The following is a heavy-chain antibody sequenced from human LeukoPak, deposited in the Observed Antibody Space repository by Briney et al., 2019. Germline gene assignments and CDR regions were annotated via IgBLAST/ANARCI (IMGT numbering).Heavy chain of an antibody. D-gene: IGHD2-15*01. CDR1: GYTFTSYY. J-gene: IGHJ4*02. CDR3: AIRPRERRYCSGGSCYPDY. Sequence: GASVKVSCKASGYTFTSYYMHWVRQAPGQGLEWMGIINPSGGSTSYAQKFQGRVTMTRDTSTSTVYMELSSLRSEDTAVYYCAIRPRERRYCSGGSCYPDYWGQGTLVTVSS. CDR2: INPSGGST. V-gene: IGHV1-46*01.